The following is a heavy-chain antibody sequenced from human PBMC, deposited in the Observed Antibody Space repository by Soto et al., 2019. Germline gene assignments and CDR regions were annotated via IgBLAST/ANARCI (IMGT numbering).Heavy chain of an antibody. CDR3: ASQQSGRRTYYYYGMDV. Sequence: SETLALTCAVYGGSFSGYYWSGIRQPPGKGLEWIGEINHSGSTNYNPSLKSRVTISVDTSKNQFSMKLSSVTAADTAVYYRASQQSGRRTYYYYGMDVWGQGTTVTVSS. D-gene: IGHD3-3*01. J-gene: IGHJ6*02. CDR1: GGSFSGYY. CDR2: INHSGST. V-gene: IGHV4-34*01.